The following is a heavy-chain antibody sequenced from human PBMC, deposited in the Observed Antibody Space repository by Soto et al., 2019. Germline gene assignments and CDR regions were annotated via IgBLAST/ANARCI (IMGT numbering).Heavy chain of an antibody. V-gene: IGHV4-59*01. D-gene: IGHD1-20*01. J-gene: IGHJ6*02. CDR2: IYYSGIT. CDR3: ARYKYNYYYGMDV. Sequence: QVQLQESGPGLVKPSETLSLTCTVSGGSISSYYWSWIRQPPGKGLEWIGYIYYSGITNYNPSLQSRVTISVDTSKNQFSLKLSSVTAADTAVYYCARYKYNYYYGMDVWGQGTTVTVSS. CDR1: GGSISSYY.